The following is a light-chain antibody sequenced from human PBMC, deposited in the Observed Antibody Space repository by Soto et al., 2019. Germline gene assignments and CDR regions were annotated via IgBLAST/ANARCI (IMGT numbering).Light chain of an antibody. Sequence: SYELTQPPSVSVAPGETARISCGGNNVGSRSGHWYQQKPGQAPFLVIYYDSDRPSGIPERFSGSNSGNTATLIISRVEAGDEADYYCQVWEATGDQVVFGGGTQLTVL. CDR1: NVGSRS. V-gene: IGLV3-21*01. J-gene: IGLJ2*01. CDR2: YDS. CDR3: QVWEATGDQVV.